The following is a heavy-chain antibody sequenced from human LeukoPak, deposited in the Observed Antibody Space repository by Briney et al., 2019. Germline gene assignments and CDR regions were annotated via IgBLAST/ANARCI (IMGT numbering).Heavy chain of an antibody. V-gene: IGHV4-31*03. CDR1: GGSISSGGYY. CDR3: ARGRRYHYYYYGMDV. D-gene: IGHD1-1*01. Sequence: TSETLSLTCTVSGGSISSGGYYWSWIRQHPGKGLEWIGYIYYSGSTYYNPSLKSRVTISVDTSKNQFSLKLSSVTAADTAVYYCARGRRYHYYYYGMDVWGQGTTVTVSS. CDR2: IYYSGST. J-gene: IGHJ6*02.